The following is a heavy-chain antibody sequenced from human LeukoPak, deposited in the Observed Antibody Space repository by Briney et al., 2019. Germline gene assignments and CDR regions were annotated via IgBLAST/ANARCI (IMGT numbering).Heavy chain of an antibody. CDR1: GFTFSSYG. CDR3: AKDRSGSYYRGFDY. CDR2: ISYDGSNK. Sequence: GRSLRLSCTASGFTFSSYGMHWVRQAPGKGLEWVAVISYDGSNKYYADSVKGRFTISRDNSKNTLYLQMNSLRAEDTAVYYCAKDRSGSYYRGFDYWGQGTLVTVSS. V-gene: IGHV3-30*18. J-gene: IGHJ4*02. D-gene: IGHD1-26*01.